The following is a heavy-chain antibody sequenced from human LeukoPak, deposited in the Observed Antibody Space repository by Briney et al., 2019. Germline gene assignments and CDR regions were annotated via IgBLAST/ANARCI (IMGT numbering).Heavy chain of an antibody. V-gene: IGHV3-66*02. D-gene: IGHD3-10*01. CDR3: ARAPSIHVWLQTLDF. CDR2: LYIGGNT. J-gene: IGHJ4*02. Sequence: GGSLRLSCVASGLSVSNNYMNWVRQAPGEGLEWVSALYIGGNTYYVDSVRGRFTISRDNSKNTLYLQMNSLRAEDTAMFYCARAPSIHVWLQTLDFWGQGILVTVSS. CDR1: GLSVSNNY.